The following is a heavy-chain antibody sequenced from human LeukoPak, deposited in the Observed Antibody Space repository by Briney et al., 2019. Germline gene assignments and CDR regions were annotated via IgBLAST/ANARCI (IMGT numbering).Heavy chain of an antibody. Sequence: TGGSLRLSCAASGFTFSSYGMHWVRQAPGKGLEWVAFIRYDGSNKYYADSVKGRFTISRDNSKNTLYLQMNSLRAEDTAVYYCAKDSVLRYFDWSKGFYYYYYMDVWGKGTTVTISS. CDR2: IRYDGSNK. J-gene: IGHJ6*03. CDR3: AKDSVLRYFDWSKGFYYYYYMDV. D-gene: IGHD3-9*01. V-gene: IGHV3-30*02. CDR1: GFTFSSYG.